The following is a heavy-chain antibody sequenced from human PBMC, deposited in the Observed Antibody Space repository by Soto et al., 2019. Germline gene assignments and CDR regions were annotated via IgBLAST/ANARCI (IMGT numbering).Heavy chain of an antibody. V-gene: IGHV3-30*18. D-gene: IGHD6-19*01. CDR1: GXTFNIYG. CDR2: ISYDGSKE. CDR3: AKVTDSSGWYPYYYGIDV. J-gene: IGHJ6*02. Sequence: LRLSFAASGXTFNIYGMQWVRQAPGKGLEWVAVISYDGSKEYYGDSVKGRFTISRDNSKNTLYLQMNSLRSEDTAVYYCAKVTDSSGWYPYYYGIDVWGQGTTVTVSS.